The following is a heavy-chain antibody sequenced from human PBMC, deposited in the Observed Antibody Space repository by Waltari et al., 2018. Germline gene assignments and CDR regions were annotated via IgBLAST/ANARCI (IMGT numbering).Heavy chain of an antibody. Sequence: QLQLQESGPGLVKPSETLSLTCTVSGGSISSSSYSWGWIRQPPGKGLEWIGSIYYSGSTYYNPSLKSRVTISVDTSKNQFSLKLSSVTAADTAVYYCARDVDSSSWYPEYFQHWGQGTLVTVSS. D-gene: IGHD6-13*01. V-gene: IGHV4-39*07. CDR3: ARDVDSSSWYPEYFQH. J-gene: IGHJ1*01. CDR2: IYYSGST. CDR1: GGSISSSSYS.